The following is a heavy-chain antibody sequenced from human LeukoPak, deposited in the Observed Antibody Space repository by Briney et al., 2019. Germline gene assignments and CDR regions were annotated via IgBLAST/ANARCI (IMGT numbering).Heavy chain of an antibody. Sequence: GGSLRLSCAASGFTFSSYAMSWVRQAPGKGLEWVSTSIDSNTYYADSVKGRFTISRDNFKNTLYLQMHSLRAEDTAVYYCARLHRGVRELHWGPGTLVTVSS. V-gene: IGHV3-23*01. CDR3: ARLHRGVRELH. J-gene: IGHJ4*02. D-gene: IGHD3-10*01. CDR1: GFTFSSYA. CDR2: SIDSNT.